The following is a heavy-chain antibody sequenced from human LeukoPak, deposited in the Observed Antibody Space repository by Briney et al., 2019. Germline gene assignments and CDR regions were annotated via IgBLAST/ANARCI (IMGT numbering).Heavy chain of an antibody. J-gene: IGHJ3*01. CDR2: IHYSGST. D-gene: IGHD3-16*01. V-gene: IGHV4-59*07. CDR3: ARLGALHDAFDV. CDR1: GDSIRSYY. Sequence: PADTLSLTCTVSGDSIRSYYWSWIRQPPGKGLEWIGNIHYSGSTKYNPSLKSRVTISVDTSKNQFSLRVTSLTAADTAVYYCARLGALHDAFDVWGQGTLVTVSS.